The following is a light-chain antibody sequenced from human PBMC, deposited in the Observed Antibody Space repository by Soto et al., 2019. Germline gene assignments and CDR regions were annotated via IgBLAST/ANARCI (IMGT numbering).Light chain of an antibody. J-gene: IGKJ2*01. CDR3: QQLYSYPYT. CDR1: RGISTY. V-gene: IGKV1-9*01. CDR2: VAS. Sequence: DIQLTQSPSFLSASVGDRVTITCRASRGISTYLAWYQQKSGKAPKLLIYVASTLQSGVPSRFSGSGSGTEFTVTISSLQPEDLAIYYCQQLYSYPYTFGQRTKLEI.